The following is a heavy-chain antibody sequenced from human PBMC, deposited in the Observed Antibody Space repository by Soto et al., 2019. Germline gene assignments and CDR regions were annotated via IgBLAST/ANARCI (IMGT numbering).Heavy chain of an antibody. Sequence: QVQLVQSGAEVKKPGASVKVSCKASGYTFTSYGISWVRQAPGQGLEWMGWISAYNGNTNYAQKLQGRVTMTTDTSASTAYMERRSLRSDARAVYYCARGGPPPYSGYEPAPFWYWGQGTLVTVSS. CDR2: ISAYNGNT. J-gene: IGHJ4*02. CDR3: ARGGPPPYSGYEPAPFWY. CDR1: GYTFTSYG. V-gene: IGHV1-18*01. D-gene: IGHD5-12*01.